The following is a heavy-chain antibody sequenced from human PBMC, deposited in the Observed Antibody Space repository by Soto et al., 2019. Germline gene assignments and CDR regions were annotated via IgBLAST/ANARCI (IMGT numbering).Heavy chain of an antibody. CDR3: ATHAITFGGVIGVWFDP. J-gene: IGHJ5*02. Sequence: GASVKVSCKASGYTFTSYAMHWVRQAPGQRLEWMGGFDPEDGETIYAQKFQGRVTMTEDTSTGTAYMELSSLRSEDTAVYYCATHAITFGGVIGVWFDPWGQGTLVTVSS. D-gene: IGHD3-16*02. CDR2: FDPEDGET. CDR1: GYTFTSYA. V-gene: IGHV1-24*01.